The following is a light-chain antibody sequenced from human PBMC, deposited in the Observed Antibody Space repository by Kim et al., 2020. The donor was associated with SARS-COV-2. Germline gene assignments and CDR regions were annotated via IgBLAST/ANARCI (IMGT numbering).Light chain of an antibody. Sequence: ASVGDRVTITCRASQDIANSLAWYQQKPGKVPKVLIYAASTLQAGVPSRFSGGGSGTEFTLTIGSLQTEDVATYYCQKYDSAPWTFGPGTKVDIK. CDR2: AAS. V-gene: IGKV1-27*01. CDR1: QDIANS. CDR3: QKYDSAPWT. J-gene: IGKJ1*01.